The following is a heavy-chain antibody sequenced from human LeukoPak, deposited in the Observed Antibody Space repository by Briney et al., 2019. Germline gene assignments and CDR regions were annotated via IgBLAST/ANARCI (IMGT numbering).Heavy chain of an antibody. CDR1: GYTFTSYY. D-gene: IGHD6-13*01. V-gene: IGHV1-46*01. CDR2: INPSGGST. CDR3: AGPCRFSSTLGFCH. J-gene: IGHJ4*02. Sequence: VSVKVSCKASGYTFTSYYMHWVRQAPGQGLEWVGIINPSGGSTSYAQKFQGRITMTRDTSTTTVYMELSSLRSDDTAVYYCAGPCRFSSTLGFCHWGQGTLVTVSS.